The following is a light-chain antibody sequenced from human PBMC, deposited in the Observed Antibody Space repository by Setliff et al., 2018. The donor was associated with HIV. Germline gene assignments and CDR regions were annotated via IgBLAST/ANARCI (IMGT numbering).Light chain of an antibody. V-gene: IGLV3-21*04. CDR2: YDS. J-gene: IGLJ2*01. Sequence: SYELTQPPSVSVAPGKTARITCGGNNIGSKSVHWYQQKPGQAPVVVIYYDSDRPSGIPERFSGYNSGNTATLTISRVEAGDEADYYCQVWDSSSDHPVVFGGGTKVTVL. CDR1: NIGSKS. CDR3: QVWDSSSDHPVV.